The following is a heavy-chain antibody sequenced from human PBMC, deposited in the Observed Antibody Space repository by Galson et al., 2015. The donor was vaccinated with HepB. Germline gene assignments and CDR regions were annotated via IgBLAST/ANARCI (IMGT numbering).Heavy chain of an antibody. J-gene: IGHJ3*01. D-gene: IGHD6-19*01. CDR1: GITFTSNA. Sequence: SVKVSCKASGITFTSNAIAWVRQAPGQGLEWMGRIIPILAITDYAQKFQGRVTLTADNSTSTAYMELSSLTSEDTAVYYCANVGDSSGWTWRAYDFWGQGTLLTVSS. CDR2: IIPILAIT. CDR3: ANVGDSSGWTWRAYDF. V-gene: IGHV1-69*04.